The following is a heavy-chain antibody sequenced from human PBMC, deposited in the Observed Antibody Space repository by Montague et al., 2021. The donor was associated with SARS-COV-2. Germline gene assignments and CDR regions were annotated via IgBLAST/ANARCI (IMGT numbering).Heavy chain of an antibody. CDR2: ISSSGATI. V-gene: IGHV3-48*03. CDR3: ATNKYCTLHDCLHGRHYFDH. CDR1: GFDFFNFD. D-gene: IGHD2-8*01. Sequence: RPSCAASGFDFFNFDMAWVRQAPGRGLEWISDISSSGATILYADSLKGRFTISRDNIQKSLYLQMNSLRAEDTAVYYCATNKYCTLHDCLHGRHYFDHWGQGTLVTVSS. J-gene: IGHJ4*02.